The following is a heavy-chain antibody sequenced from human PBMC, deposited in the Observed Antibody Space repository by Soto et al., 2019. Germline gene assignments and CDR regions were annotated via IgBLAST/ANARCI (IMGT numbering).Heavy chain of an antibody. CDR3: TTETWFGDLWGTY. J-gene: IGHJ4*02. CDR2: ITTKTDGETT. V-gene: IGHV3-15*07. Sequence: EVQLVESGGGLVKPGGSRRLSCAASGFTFSRAWLNWVRQGPGKGLEWVGRITTKTDGETTDYAAPVKGRFTISRDDSKNTVYLQMISLKNEDTAVYYCTTETWFGDLWGTYWGQGTLVTVSS. CDR1: GFTFSRAW. D-gene: IGHD3-10*01.